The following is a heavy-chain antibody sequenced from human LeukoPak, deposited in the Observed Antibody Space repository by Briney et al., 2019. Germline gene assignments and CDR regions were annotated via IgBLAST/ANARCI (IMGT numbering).Heavy chain of an antibody. V-gene: IGHV1-3*01. CDR1: GYTFSSYA. CDR3: ARAGGRSWFDP. Sequence: ASVKVSCKASGYTFSSYAMHWVRQAPGQRLEWMGWINAGNGNTKLSHEFQGRVTITRDTSASTAYREPSRLTSDDTAVYYCARAGGRSWFDPWGQGTLVTVSS. CDR2: INAGNGNT. J-gene: IGHJ5*02.